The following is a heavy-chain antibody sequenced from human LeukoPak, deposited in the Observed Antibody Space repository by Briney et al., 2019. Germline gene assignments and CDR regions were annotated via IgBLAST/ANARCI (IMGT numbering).Heavy chain of an antibody. V-gene: IGHV4-59*01. CDR3: ARGVTYYDFWSGQSNWFDP. D-gene: IGHD3-3*01. CDR2: IYYSGST. CDR1: GGSISSYY. Sequence: SETLSLTCTVSGGSISSYYWSWIRQPPGKGLEWIGYIYYSGSTNYNPSLKSRVTISVDTSKNRFSLKLSSVTAADTAVYYCARGVTYYDFWSGQSNWFDPWGQGTLVTVSS. J-gene: IGHJ5*02.